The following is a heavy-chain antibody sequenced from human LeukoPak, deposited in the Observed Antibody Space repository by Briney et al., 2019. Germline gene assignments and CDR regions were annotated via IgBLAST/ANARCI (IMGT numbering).Heavy chain of an antibody. CDR3: AREIQNQQLGLYYFDY. CDR1: GFTFSSYG. V-gene: IGHV3-33*01. Sequence: PGRSLRLSCAASGFTFSSYGMPWVRQAPGKGLEWVAVIWYDGSNKYYADSVKGRFTISRDNSKNTLYLQMNSLRAEDTAVYYCAREIQNQQLGLYYFDYWGQGTLVTVSS. J-gene: IGHJ4*02. CDR2: IWYDGSNK. D-gene: IGHD6-13*01.